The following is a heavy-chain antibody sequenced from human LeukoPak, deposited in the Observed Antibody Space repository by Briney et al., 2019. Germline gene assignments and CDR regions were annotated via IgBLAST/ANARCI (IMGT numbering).Heavy chain of an antibody. CDR2: IYYSGST. Sequence: SETLSLTCTVAGGSISSYYWTWIRQPPGKGLEWIGYIYYSGSTNYNPSLKSRVTISVDTSKNQFSLKLSSVTAADTAVYYCARHGGAYGDYWYYFDYWGQGTLVTVSS. CDR1: GGSISSYY. J-gene: IGHJ4*02. CDR3: ARHGGAYGDYWYYFDY. D-gene: IGHD4-17*01. V-gene: IGHV4-59*08.